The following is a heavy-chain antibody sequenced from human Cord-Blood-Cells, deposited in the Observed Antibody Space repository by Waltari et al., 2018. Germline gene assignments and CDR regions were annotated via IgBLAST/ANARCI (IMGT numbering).Heavy chain of an antibody. CDR3: AREALGYCSSTSCYIGDDY. CDR1: GGSISSGGYY. Sequence: QVQLQESGPGLVKPSQTLSLTCTVSGGSISSGGYYWSWIRQHPGTGLEWIGYIYYSGSTYYNPSLKSRVTISVDTSKNQFSLKLSSVTAADTAVYYCAREALGYCSSTSCYIGDDYWGQGTLVTVSS. CDR2: IYYSGST. V-gene: IGHV4-31*03. J-gene: IGHJ4*02. D-gene: IGHD2-2*02.